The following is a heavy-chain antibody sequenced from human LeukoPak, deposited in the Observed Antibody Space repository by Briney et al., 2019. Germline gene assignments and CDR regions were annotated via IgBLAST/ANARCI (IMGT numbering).Heavy chain of an antibody. J-gene: IGHJ4*02. CDR3: ATDIGSAPFDY. D-gene: IGHD3-10*01. V-gene: IGHV3-33*01. Sequence: GGSLRFSCAASGFTFSSYGMHWVRQAPGKGLEWVAVIWSDGSNKNYADSVKGRFTISRDNSKNTLYLQMNSLRVEDTAMYYCATDIGSAPFDYWGQGTLVTVSS. CDR2: IWSDGSNK. CDR1: GFTFSSYG.